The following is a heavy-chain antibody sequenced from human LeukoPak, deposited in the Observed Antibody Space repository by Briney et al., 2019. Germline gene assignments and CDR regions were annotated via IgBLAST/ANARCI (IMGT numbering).Heavy chain of an antibody. CDR1: GGSISSYY. D-gene: IGHD4-17*01. J-gene: IGHJ4*02. V-gene: IGHV4-59*12. CDR3: AREGTTVTTNLFDY. CDR2: IYYSGST. Sequence: SETLSLTCTVSGGSISSYYWSWIRQPPGKGLEWIGYIYYSGSTNYNPSLKSRVTISVDTSKNQFSLKLSSVTAADTAVYYCAREGTTVTTNLFDYWGQGTLVTVSS.